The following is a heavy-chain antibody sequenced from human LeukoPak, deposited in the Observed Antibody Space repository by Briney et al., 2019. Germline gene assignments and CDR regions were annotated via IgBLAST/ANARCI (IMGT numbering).Heavy chain of an antibody. Sequence: GGSLRLSCAASGFTFSSYSMHGVRQAPGKGREGVAVISYDESNKYYADSVKGRFTISRDNSKNTMYLQMNILRAEDTAVYYCARAGCSGGICLYYFDYWGQGTLVTVSS. J-gene: IGHJ4*02. CDR3: ARAGCSGGICLYYFDY. CDR2: ISYDESNK. V-gene: IGHV3-30*14. D-gene: IGHD2-15*01. CDR1: GFTFSSYS.